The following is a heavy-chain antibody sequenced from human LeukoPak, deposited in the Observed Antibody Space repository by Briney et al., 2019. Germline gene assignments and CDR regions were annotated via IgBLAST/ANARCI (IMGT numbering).Heavy chain of an antibody. CDR1: GFTFSSYG. V-gene: IGHV3-30*18. Sequence: PGGSLRLSCAASGFTFSSYGMHWVRQAPGKGLERVAVISYDGSNKYYADSVKGRFTISRDNSKNTLYLQMNSLRAEDTAVYYCAKYGRYCSSTSCYADYWGQGTLVTVSS. D-gene: IGHD2-2*01. CDR3: AKYGRYCSSTSCYADY. CDR2: ISYDGSNK. J-gene: IGHJ4*02.